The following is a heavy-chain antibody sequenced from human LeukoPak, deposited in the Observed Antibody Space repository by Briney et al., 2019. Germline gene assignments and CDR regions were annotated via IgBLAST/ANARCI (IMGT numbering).Heavy chain of an antibody. CDR2: IYSGGNT. CDR3: AGTIVGKWAIDF. CDR1: GFTFSNAW. D-gene: IGHD3-22*01. Sequence: GGSLRLSCAASGFTFSNAWMTWVRQAPGKGLEWVSVIYSGGNTYYADSVKGRFTISRDNSKNTLYLQMNSLRAEDTAVYYCAGTIVGKWAIDFWGQGTLVTVSS. V-gene: IGHV3-53*01. J-gene: IGHJ4*02.